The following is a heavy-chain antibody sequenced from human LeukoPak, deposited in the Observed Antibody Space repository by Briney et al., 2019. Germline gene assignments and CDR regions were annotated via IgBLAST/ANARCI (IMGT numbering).Heavy chain of an antibody. CDR2: INHSGST. J-gene: IGHJ3*02. Sequence: SETLSLTCAVYGGSFSGYYWSWIRQPPGKGLEWIGEINHSGSTNYNPSLKSRVTISVDTSKNQFSLKLSSVAAADTAVYYCARHRRWLQLIGFWVDAFDIWDQGTMVTVSS. CDR1: GGSFSGYY. D-gene: IGHD5-24*01. CDR3: ARHRRWLQLIGFWVDAFDI. V-gene: IGHV4-34*01.